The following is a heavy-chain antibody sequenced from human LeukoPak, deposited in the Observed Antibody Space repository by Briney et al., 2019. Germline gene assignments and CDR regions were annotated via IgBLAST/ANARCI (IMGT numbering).Heavy chain of an antibody. CDR2: MNPNSGNT. D-gene: IGHD3-3*01. Sequence: ASVKVSCKASGYTFTSYDINWVRQATGQGPEWMGLMNPNSGNTGYAQKCQGRVTMTRNTSISTAYMELSSLRSEDTAVYYCAKGSWSGNYYYYYMDVWGKGTTVTVSS. CDR1: GYTFTSYD. J-gene: IGHJ6*03. V-gene: IGHV1-8*01. CDR3: AKGSWSGNYYYYYMDV.